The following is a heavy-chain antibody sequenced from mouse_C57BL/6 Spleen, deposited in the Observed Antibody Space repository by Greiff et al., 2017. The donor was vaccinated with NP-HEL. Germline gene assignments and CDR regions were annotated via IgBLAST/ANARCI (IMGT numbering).Heavy chain of an antibody. V-gene: IGHV1-9*01. CDR1: GYTFTGYW. J-gene: IGHJ2*01. Sequence: QVQLQQSGAELMKPGASVKLSCKATGYTFTGYWIEWVKQRPGHGLEWIGEILPGSGSTNYNEKLKGKATFTADTSSNTAYMQLNSLTTEDSAIYYCARRDYGSSYGAYWGQGTTLTVSS. CDR3: ARRDYGSSYGAY. D-gene: IGHD1-1*01. CDR2: ILPGSGST.